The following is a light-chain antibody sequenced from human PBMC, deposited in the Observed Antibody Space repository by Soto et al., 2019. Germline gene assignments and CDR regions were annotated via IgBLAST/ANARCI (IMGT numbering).Light chain of an antibody. J-gene: IGKJ1*01. CDR2: GTS. CDR3: QQYDSLVT. V-gene: IGKV3-20*01. Sequence: EIVLTQSPGTLSLSPWERATLSCRASQSVSSSYLAWYQHKPGRAPRLLIDGTSSRATGIPDRFSGSGSGTVFTLTISRLEPEDFAVYYCQQYDSLVTFGQGTKVDIK. CDR1: QSVSSSY.